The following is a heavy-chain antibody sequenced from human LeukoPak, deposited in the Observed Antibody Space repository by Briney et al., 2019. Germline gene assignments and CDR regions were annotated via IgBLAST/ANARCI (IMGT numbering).Heavy chain of an antibody. Sequence: PGGSLRLSFAASGFTFDDYAMHWVRQAPGKGLEWVSGISWNSGSIGFADSVKGRFSISRDNAKNSLYLQMNSLRAEDTALYYCVKDRYPSGPGYFDYWGQGTLVTVSS. CDR2: ISWNSGSI. D-gene: IGHD1-14*01. CDR3: VKDRYPSGPGYFDY. J-gene: IGHJ4*02. V-gene: IGHV3-9*01. CDR1: GFTFDDYA.